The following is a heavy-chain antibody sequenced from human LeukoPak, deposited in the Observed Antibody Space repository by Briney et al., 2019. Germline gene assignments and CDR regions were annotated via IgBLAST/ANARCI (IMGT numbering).Heavy chain of an antibody. CDR1: GFTFRSYE. J-gene: IGHJ4*02. V-gene: IGHV3-48*03. Sequence: SGGSLRLSCAASGFTFRSYEMNWVRQAPGEGLEWVSYISSSGSPIYYADSVKGRFTISRDNAKNSLYLQMNSLRAEDTAVYYCVRGRILEWFAEYYFDYWGQGTLVTVSS. CDR2: ISSSGSPI. CDR3: VRGRILEWFAEYYFDY. D-gene: IGHD3-3*01.